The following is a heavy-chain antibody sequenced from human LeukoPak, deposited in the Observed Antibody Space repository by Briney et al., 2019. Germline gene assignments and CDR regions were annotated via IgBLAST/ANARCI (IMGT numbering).Heavy chain of an antibody. V-gene: IGHV4-59*08. CDR1: GGSISSYY. CDR2: IYYSGST. J-gene: IGHJ4*02. Sequence: SETLSLTCTVSGGSISSYYWSWIRQPPGKGLEWIGYIYYSGSTNYNTSLKSRVSISVETSKNQFSLKLSSVTPADTAVYYCARGAGAGYNLQPFDYWGQGTLVTVSS. D-gene: IGHD5-24*01. CDR3: ARGAGAGYNLQPFDY.